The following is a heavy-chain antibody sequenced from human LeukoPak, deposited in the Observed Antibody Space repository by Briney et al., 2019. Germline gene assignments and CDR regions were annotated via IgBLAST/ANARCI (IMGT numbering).Heavy chain of an antibody. D-gene: IGHD3-22*01. J-gene: IGHJ4*02. CDR2: INPNSGGT. CDR1: GYTFTGYY. V-gene: IGHV1-2*02. Sequence: ASVTVSCKASGYTFTGYYMHWVRQAPGQGLEWMGWINPNSGGTNYAQKFQGRVNMTRETSISTAYKELTRLRSDDTAVYYRGRMLPRDDSSGQAPFDYWGQGTLVTVSS. CDR3: GRMLPRDDSSGQAPFDY.